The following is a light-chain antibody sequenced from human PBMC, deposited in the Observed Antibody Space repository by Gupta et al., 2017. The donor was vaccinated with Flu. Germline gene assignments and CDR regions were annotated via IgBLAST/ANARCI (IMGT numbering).Light chain of an antibody. CDR1: GAVTSGHS. V-gene: IGLV7-46*01. Sequence: GAVTSGHSPFWLQQKPGQVPRTLIYDASKKHSWTPARFSGSLLGGKAALTLAGAQPEDEADYYCWLLSGDTRFFWVFGGGTRLTVL. CDR2: DAS. CDR3: WLLSGDTRFFWV. J-gene: IGLJ3*02.